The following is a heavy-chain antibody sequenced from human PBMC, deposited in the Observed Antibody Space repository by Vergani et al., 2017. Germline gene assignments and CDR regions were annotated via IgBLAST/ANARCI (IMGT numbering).Heavy chain of an antibody. Sequence: VQLLESGGGLVQPGGSLRLSCAASGFTFSSYAMSWVRQAPGKGLEWVSAISGSGGSTYYADSVKGRFTISRDTSKNTLYLQMNSRRAEETAVYYCAKDRAVWELLGGGFDYWGQGTLVTVSS. CDR1: GFTFSSYA. V-gene: IGHV3-23*01. CDR2: ISGSGGST. CDR3: AKDRAVWELLGGGFDY. J-gene: IGHJ4*02. D-gene: IGHD1-26*01.